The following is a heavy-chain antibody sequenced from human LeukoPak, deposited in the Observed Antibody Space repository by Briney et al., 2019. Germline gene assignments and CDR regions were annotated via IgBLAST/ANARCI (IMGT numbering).Heavy chain of an antibody. J-gene: IGHJ4*02. CDR2: ISGSGGST. V-gene: IGHV3-23*01. Sequence: GGSLRLSCAASGFTFSSYAMSWVRQAPGKGLDWVSAISGSGGSTYYADSVKGRFTISRDNSKNTLYLQMNSLRAEDTAVYYCARGKTIAVADYWGQGTLVTVSS. D-gene: IGHD6-19*01. CDR3: ARGKTIAVADY. CDR1: GFTFSSYA.